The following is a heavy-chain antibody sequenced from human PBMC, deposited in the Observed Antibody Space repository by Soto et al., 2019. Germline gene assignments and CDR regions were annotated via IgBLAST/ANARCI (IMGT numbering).Heavy chain of an antibody. CDR1: GFTFDDYA. CDR3: AKDMVVPAGDYYYYYMDV. D-gene: IGHD2-2*01. V-gene: IGHV3-9*01. Sequence: GGSLRLSCAASGFTFDDYAMHWVRQAPGKGLEWVSGISWNSGSIGYADSVKGRFTISRDNAKNSLYLQMNSLRAEDTALYYCAKDMVVPAGDYYYYYMDVWGKGTTVTVSS. J-gene: IGHJ6*03. CDR2: ISWNSGSI.